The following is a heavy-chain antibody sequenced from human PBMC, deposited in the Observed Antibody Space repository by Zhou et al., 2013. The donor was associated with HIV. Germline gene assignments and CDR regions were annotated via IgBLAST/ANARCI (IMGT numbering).Heavy chain of an antibody. CDR3: VRSFQNLPDYYGMDV. CDR1: GYSFSDHF. Sequence: QVRLVQSGDEVKKPGASVTMFCNASGYSFSDHFIQWVRQAPGQGLEWMGWINPNSGGTNYAQKFQDRVTMTGDTSAGTVYLDLSGLRSDDTAVYYCVRSFQNLPDYYGMDVWGQGTTVTVSS. J-gene: IGHJ6*02. D-gene: IGHD3-16*01. V-gene: IGHV1-2*02. CDR2: INPNSGGT.